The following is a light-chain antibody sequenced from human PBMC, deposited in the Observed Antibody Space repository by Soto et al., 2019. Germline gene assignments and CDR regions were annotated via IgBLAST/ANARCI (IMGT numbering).Light chain of an antibody. V-gene: IGKV3-20*01. CDR3: QQYGKSAMFT. CDR2: GAS. J-gene: IGKJ2*01. CDR1: QSVSSSD. Sequence: EIVLTQSPGTLSLSPGDRATLSCRASQSVSSSDLAGYQQKPGQAPSLLIYGASIRATGIPDRFSGGGSGTDFTLTISRLEPEGFAVYYCQQYGKSAMFTFGQGTKLEIK.